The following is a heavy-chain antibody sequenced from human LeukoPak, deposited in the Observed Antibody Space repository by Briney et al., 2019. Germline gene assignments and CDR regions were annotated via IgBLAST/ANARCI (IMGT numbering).Heavy chain of an antibody. CDR3: ARGQNFDRSGDYCGWYFDL. J-gene: IGHJ2*01. V-gene: IGHV1-8*01. Sequence: ASVKVSCKASGYTFATSEIIWVRQATGQGLEWMGRMNPNSGDTAYAQKFQGRVTMTRNTSITTAYMELSSLRSEDTAVYYCARGQNFDRSGDYCGWYFDLWGRGSLVAVSS. CDR1: GYTFATSE. D-gene: IGHD3-22*01. CDR2: MNPNSGDT.